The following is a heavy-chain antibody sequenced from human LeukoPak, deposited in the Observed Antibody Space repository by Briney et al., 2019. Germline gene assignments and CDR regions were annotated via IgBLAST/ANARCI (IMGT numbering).Heavy chain of an antibody. CDR1: GYTFTSYG. CDR2: ISAYNGNT. V-gene: IGHV1-18*01. J-gene: IGHJ4*02. D-gene: IGHD3-22*01. Sequence: ASVKVSCKASGYTFTSYGISWVRQDPGQGLEWMGWISAYNGNTNYAQKLQGRVTMTTDTSTRTAYMELRSLRSDDTAVYYCARAGTGWLLLPYNDFDYWGQGTLVTVSS. CDR3: ARAGTGWLLLPYNDFDY.